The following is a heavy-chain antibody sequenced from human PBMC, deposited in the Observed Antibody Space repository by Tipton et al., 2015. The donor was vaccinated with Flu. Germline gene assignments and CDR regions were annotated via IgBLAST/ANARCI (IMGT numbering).Heavy chain of an antibody. Sequence: TLSLTCTVSGGSISGYYWSWIRQPPGKGLEWIAYIYYSGSTNYNPSLKSRVTISVDMSKNQFSLKLNSVTAADTAIYYCATADYGDYGRYFDLWGRGTLVTVSS. V-gene: IGHV4-59*12. CDR2: IYYSGST. J-gene: IGHJ2*01. CDR3: ATADYGDYGRYFDL. CDR1: GGSISGYY. D-gene: IGHD4-17*01.